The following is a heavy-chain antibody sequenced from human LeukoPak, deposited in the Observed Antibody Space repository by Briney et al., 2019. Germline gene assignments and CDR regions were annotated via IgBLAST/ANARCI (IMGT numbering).Heavy chain of an antibody. CDR1: GGTFSSYA. Sequence: SVKVSCKASGGTFSSYAISWVRQAPGQGLEWMGGIIPIFGTANYAQKFQGRVTITADKSTSTAYMELSSLRSEDTAVYYCARKGAAADFPPLYYYYYYMDVWGKGTTVTVSS. D-gene: IGHD6-13*01. CDR2: IIPIFGTA. CDR3: ARKGAAADFPPLYYYYYYMDV. J-gene: IGHJ6*03. V-gene: IGHV1-69*06.